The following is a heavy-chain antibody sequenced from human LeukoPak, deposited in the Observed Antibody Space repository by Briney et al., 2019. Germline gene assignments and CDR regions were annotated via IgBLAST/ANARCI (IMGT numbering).Heavy chain of an antibody. CDR3: ARAQWDYYDSSGYYHVRTGYYFDY. CDR2: IYSGGST. Sequence: QSGGSLRLSCAASGFTVSSNYMSWVRQAPGKGLEWVSVIYSGGSTYYADSVKGRFTISRDNSKNTLYLQMNSLRAEDTAVYYCARAQWDYYDSSGYYHVRTGYYFDYWGQGTLVTVSS. J-gene: IGHJ4*02. D-gene: IGHD3-22*01. CDR1: GFTVSSNY. V-gene: IGHV3-66*01.